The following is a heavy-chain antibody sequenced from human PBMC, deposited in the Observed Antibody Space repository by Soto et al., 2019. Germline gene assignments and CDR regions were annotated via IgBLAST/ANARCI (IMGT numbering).Heavy chain of an antibody. CDR3: ARDFFGSGPDYYLDV. J-gene: IGHJ6*03. D-gene: IGHD3-10*01. Sequence: GGSLRLSCAASGFNFVVYSMNWVRQTPVKGLEWVSSISRGSRFLHYADSIKGRFTISRDDAESSLHLQIDSLRAEDTAVYFCARDFFGSGPDYYLDVWGTGTTVTVSS. V-gene: IGHV3-21*01. CDR2: ISRGSRFL. CDR1: GFNFVVYS.